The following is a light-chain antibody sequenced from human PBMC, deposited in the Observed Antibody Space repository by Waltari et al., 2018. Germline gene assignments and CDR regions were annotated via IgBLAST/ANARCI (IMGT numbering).Light chain of an antibody. CDR1: PSYHGSYD. Sequence: HSVLTHTPSASGSRGQRVTISCAAGPSYHGSYDVHCHQHRPGTPPKLLIYNSHQRPSGVPDRFSGSRSGHSASLAISGLRSEDEADYYCTSWDVSLGGHVLFGGGTKLTVL. V-gene: IGLV1-47*01. CDR2: NSH. J-gene: IGLJ2*01. CDR3: TSWDVSLGGHVL.